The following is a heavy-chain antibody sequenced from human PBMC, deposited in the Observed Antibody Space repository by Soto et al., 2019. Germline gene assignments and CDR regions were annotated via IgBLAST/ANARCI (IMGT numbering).Heavy chain of an antibody. D-gene: IGHD6-13*01. CDR2: IYYSGST. CDR1: GGSISSYY. CDR3: ASNQTPGSSGYTGRYYYYMDV. V-gene: IGHV4-59*01. Sequence: SETLSLTCTVSGGSISSYYWSWIRQPPGKGLEWIGYIYYSGSTNYNPSLKSRVTISVDTSKNQFSLKLSSVTAADTAVYYCASNQTPGSSGYTGRYYYYMDVWGKGTTVSVSS. J-gene: IGHJ6*03.